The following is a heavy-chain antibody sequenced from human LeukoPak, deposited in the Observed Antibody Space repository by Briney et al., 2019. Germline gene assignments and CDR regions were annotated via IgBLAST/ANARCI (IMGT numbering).Heavy chain of an antibody. CDR2: MNPNSGNT. J-gene: IGHJ4*02. CDR3: ARGLVGYSSSWYVLDY. D-gene: IGHD6-13*01. CDR1: GYTFTSYD. Sequence: ASVKVSCKASGYTFTSYDINWVRQATGQGLEWMGWMNPNSGNTGYAQKFQGRVTMTRNTSISTAYMELSSLRSEDTAVYYCARGLVGYSSSWYVLDYWGQGTLVTVSS. V-gene: IGHV1-8*01.